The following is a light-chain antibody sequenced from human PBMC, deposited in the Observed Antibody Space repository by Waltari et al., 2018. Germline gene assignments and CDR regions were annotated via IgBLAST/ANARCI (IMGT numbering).Light chain of an antibody. CDR3: ATWDDSLTAWV. J-gene: IGLJ3*02. V-gene: IGLV1-47*01. Sequence: QSVLTQPPSTSGTPGQRVTISCSGSSSNIGPYYVYWYHQLPGTAPKLLIYRNNQRPSGVPDRFSGSKSGTSASRAISGLRSEDEADYYCATWDDSLTAWVFGGGTKLTVL. CDR1: SSNIGPYY. CDR2: RNN.